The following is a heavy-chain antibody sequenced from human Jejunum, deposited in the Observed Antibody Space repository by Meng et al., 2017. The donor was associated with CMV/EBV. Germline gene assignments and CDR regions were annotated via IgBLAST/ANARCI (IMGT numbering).Heavy chain of an antibody. V-gene: IGHV4-34*01. D-gene: IGHD5-24*01. Sequence: CAVSGGSVSGYFWRWIRQPPGKGLEWIGEINQSGSTNYNPSLKSRVTISVDTSKNQFSLRLDSVTAADTAVYYCARVGGYRNNWFDPWGQGTLVTVSS. J-gene: IGHJ5*02. CDR1: GGSVSGYF. CDR2: INQSGST. CDR3: ARVGGYRNNWFDP.